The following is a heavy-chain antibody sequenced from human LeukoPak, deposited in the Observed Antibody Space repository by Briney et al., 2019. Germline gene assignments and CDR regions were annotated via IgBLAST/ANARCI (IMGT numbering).Heavy chain of an antibody. Sequence: PSETLSLTCAVYGWSFSGYYWSWIRQPPGKGLEWVGEINHSGSTNYNPSLKSRVTISVDTSKNQFSLKLSSVTAADTAVYYCARLNMVRGVIKVFGYWGQGTLVTVSS. CDR2: INHSGST. V-gene: IGHV4-34*01. D-gene: IGHD3-10*01. CDR1: GWSFSGYY. CDR3: ARLNMVRGVIKVFGY. J-gene: IGHJ4*02.